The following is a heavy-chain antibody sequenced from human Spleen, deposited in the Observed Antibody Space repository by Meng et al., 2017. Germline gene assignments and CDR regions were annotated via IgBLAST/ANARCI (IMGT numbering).Heavy chain of an antibody. D-gene: IGHD6-19*01. Sequence: LQESAPGLVKPSRTLSLTCAVSGGSISSSNRCSWVRQPPGKGLECIGEIYHSGSTNYNPSLKSRVTISADKSKNQFSLKLSSVTAADTAVYYCARGPEAPYSSGWIFDYWGQGTLVTVSS. J-gene: IGHJ4*02. CDR1: GGSISSSNR. V-gene: IGHV4-4*02. CDR3: ARGPEAPYSSGWIFDY. CDR2: IYHSGST.